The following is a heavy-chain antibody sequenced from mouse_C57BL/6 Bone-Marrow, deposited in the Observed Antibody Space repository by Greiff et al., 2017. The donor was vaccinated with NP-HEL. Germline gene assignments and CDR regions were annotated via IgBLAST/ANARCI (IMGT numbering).Heavy chain of an antibody. CDR2: IWTGGST. V-gene: IGHV2-4*01. CDR3: AKSTTVVPTYAMGY. D-gene: IGHD1-1*01. Sequence: VHLVESGPGLVQPSQCLSITCTVSGFSLTSYGVHWVRQPPGKGLEWLGVIWTGGSTDYNAAFISSLSICTDNSTSQVFFKMNSLQAADAAIYYCAKSTTVVPTYAMGYWGQGTSVTVSS. CDR1: GFSLTSYG. J-gene: IGHJ4*01.